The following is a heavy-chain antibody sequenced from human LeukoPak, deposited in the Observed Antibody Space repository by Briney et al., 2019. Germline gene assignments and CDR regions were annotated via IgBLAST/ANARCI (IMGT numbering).Heavy chain of an antibody. Sequence: PSETLSLTCTVYGGSFSGYYWSWIRQPPGEGLEWIGEINHSGSTNYNPSLKSRVTISVDTSKNQFSLKLNSVTAADTAVYYCARGRPYDSSGDYWGQGTLVTVSS. J-gene: IGHJ4*02. CDR2: INHSGST. V-gene: IGHV4-34*01. CDR3: ARGRPYDSSGDY. D-gene: IGHD3-22*01. CDR1: GGSFSGYY.